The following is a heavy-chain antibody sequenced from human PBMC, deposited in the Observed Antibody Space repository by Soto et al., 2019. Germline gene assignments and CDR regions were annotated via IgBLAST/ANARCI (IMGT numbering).Heavy chain of an antibody. V-gene: IGHV4-59*01. CDR3: ATRDGYENDY. CDR2: IYYSGST. Sequence: PSETLSLTCTVSGGSICSYYWSWIRQPPGKGLEWIGYIYYSGSTNYNPSLKSRVTISVDTSKNQFSLKLSSVTAADTAVYYCATRDGYENDYWGQGTLVTVSS. J-gene: IGHJ4*02. CDR1: GGSICSYY. D-gene: IGHD5-12*01.